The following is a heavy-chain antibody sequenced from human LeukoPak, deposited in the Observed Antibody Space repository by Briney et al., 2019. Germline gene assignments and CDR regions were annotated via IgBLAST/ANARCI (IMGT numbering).Heavy chain of an antibody. J-gene: IGHJ4*02. V-gene: IGHV4-39*01. Sequence: SETLSLTCTGSGGSISSSSYYWGWIRRPPGKGLEWIGSIYYSGSTYYNPSLKSRVTISVDTSKNQFSLKLSSVTAADTAVYYCAARGYSYGLEIGYYWGQGTLVTVSS. D-gene: IGHD5-18*01. CDR1: GGSISSSSYY. CDR3: AARGYSYGLEIGYY. CDR2: IYYSGST.